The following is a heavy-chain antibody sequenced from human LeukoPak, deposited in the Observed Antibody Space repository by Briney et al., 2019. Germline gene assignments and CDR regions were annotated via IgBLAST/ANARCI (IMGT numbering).Heavy chain of an antibody. CDR3: ARAYGFGYPYYFDY. J-gene: IGHJ4*02. D-gene: IGHD5-18*01. V-gene: IGHV4-34*01. CDR2: INHSGST. CDR1: GGSFSGYY. Sequence: ASETLSLTCAVYGGSFSGYYWSWISQPPGKGLEWIGEINHSGSTNYNPSLKSRVTISVDTSKNQFSLKLSSVTAADKAVYYCARAYGFGYPYYFDYWGQGTLVTVSS.